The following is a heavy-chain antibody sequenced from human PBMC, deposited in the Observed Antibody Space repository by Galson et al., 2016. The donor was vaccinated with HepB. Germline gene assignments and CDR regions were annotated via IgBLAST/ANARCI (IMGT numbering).Heavy chain of an antibody. CDR1: GFMLNSYG. D-gene: IGHD6-13*01. Sequence: SVKVSCKASGFMLNSYGITWLRQAPGQGLEWMGWISGNNGNTKYAQNFQDRVTMTTDTSTDTAYMGLRSLRSDDTAIYYCKREGANSWWGIRDNYWGQGPLVTVSS. J-gene: IGHJ4*02. CDR2: ISGNNGNT. CDR3: KREGANSWWGIRDNY. V-gene: IGHV1-18*01.